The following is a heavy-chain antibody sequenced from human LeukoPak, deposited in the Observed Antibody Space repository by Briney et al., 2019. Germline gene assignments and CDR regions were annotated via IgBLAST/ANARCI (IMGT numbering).Heavy chain of an antibody. CDR1: GGSISSHY. V-gene: IGHV4-4*07. D-gene: IGHD1-26*01. Sequence: SETLSLTCTVSGGSISSHYWSWIRQPAGKGLEWIGRIYSSGSTNYNPSLKSRVTMSVDTSKNQFSLKLTSVTAADTAVYYCAREPNYSGSYLPDYWGQGTLVTVSS. J-gene: IGHJ4*02. CDR3: AREPNYSGSYLPDY. CDR2: IYSSGST.